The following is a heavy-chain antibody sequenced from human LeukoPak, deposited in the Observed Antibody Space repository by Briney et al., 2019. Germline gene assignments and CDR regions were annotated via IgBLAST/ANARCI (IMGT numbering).Heavy chain of an antibody. Sequence: SVKVSCKASGYTFSSYGISWVRQAPGQGLEWMGRIIPILGIANYAQKFQGRVTITADKSTSTAYMELSSLRSEDTAVYYCARDCGVCNDVDYYYGMDVWGQGTTVTVSS. V-gene: IGHV1-69*04. D-gene: IGHD2-8*02. CDR2: IIPILGIA. CDR3: ARDCGVCNDVDYYYGMDV. CDR1: GYTFSSYG. J-gene: IGHJ6*02.